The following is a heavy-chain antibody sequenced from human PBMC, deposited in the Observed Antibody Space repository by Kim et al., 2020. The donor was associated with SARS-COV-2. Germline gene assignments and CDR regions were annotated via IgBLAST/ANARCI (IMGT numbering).Heavy chain of an antibody. CDR1: GFTFSNYA. CDR3: AKSDWGVYQERWCGP. V-gene: IGHV3-23*01. Sequence: GGYLRLSCAASGFTFSNYAMTWVRQAPGKGLEWVSAISAAATMTYYADSVKGRFTISKDSSKNTVYLQMNSLSAEDTALYYCAKSDWGVYQERWCGPWGQGTLVTVSS. CDR2: ISAAATMT. J-gene: IGHJ5*02. D-gene: IGHD2-21*01.